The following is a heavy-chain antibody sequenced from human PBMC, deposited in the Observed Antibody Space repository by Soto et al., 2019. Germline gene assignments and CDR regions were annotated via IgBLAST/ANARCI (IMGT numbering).Heavy chain of an antibody. CDR1: GFTFSSYA. Sequence: EVQLLESGGGLIQPGGSVRLYCAASGFTFSSYAMTWVRQAPGKGLEWVSSISVDGSSYYADSVKGRFTISRDNSKNTLYLHMSSPRAEDTAVYYCAKNYFSDNWGQGTLVNVSS. V-gene: IGHV3-23*01. CDR3: AKNYFSDN. J-gene: IGHJ4*02. CDR2: ISVDGSS.